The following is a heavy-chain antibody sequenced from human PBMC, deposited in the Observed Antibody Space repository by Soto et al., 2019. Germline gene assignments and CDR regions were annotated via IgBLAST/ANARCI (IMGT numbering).Heavy chain of an antibody. V-gene: IGHV2-5*02. CDR1: GFALSTSEVD. Sequence: QITLKESGPTLVKPTQTLTMTCTFSGFALSTSEVDVGWIRQPPGKAMQWLALIYWDDDKRYSPSLKSRLTSTKDTSKNQVVLTMTNMDPVDTATYYCAHAPGIAVTTNWFDPWCQGILVTVAS. J-gene: IGHJ5*02. CDR2: IYWDDDK. D-gene: IGHD6-19*01. CDR3: AHAPGIAVTTNWFDP.